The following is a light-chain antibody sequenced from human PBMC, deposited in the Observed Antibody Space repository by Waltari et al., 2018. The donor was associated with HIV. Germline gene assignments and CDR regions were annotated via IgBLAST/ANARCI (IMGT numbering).Light chain of an antibody. CDR2: RDT. J-gene: IGLJ1*01. Sequence: SYEMTQPLSVSVALGQTARITCGGNNIGTKTVHWFQQKPGQAPVLVIYRDTNRPSGSPERFSGSNVGNTATLTISRAQAEDEADYYCQVLDSTVYVVGPGTKVTVL. CDR3: QVLDSTVYV. CDR1: NIGTKT. V-gene: IGLV3-9*01.